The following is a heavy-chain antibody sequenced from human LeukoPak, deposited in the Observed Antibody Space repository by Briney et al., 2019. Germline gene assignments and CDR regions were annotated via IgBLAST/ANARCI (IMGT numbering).Heavy chain of an antibody. V-gene: IGHV4-59*01. Sequence: SETLSLTCTVSGGSISSYYWSWIRQPPGKGLEWIGYIYYSGSTNYNPSLKSRVTISVDTSKNQFSLKLSSVTAADTAVYYCAGDVGGSRQWLGEHYFDYWGQGTLVTVSS. D-gene: IGHD6-19*01. CDR1: GGSISSYY. J-gene: IGHJ4*02. CDR3: AGDVGGSRQWLGEHYFDY. CDR2: IYYSGST.